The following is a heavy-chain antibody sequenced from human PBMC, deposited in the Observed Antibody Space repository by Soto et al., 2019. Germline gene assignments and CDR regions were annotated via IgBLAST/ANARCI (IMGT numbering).Heavy chain of an antibody. V-gene: IGHV4-59*08. CDR1: GGSVSSHY. D-gene: IGHD1-7*01. Sequence: PSETLSLTCTVSGGSVSSHYWSWIRQTPGKGLEWIGYIYDSGATRYNPSLQSRLTISIDTSKNQFSLRLTSVTAADTAVYYCATMGTPATGLYYFDYWGQGTLVNVSS. CDR2: IYDSGAT. J-gene: IGHJ4*02. CDR3: ATMGTPATGLYYFDY.